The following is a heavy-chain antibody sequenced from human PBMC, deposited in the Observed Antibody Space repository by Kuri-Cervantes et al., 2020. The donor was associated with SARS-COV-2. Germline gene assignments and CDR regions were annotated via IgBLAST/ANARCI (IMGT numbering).Heavy chain of an antibody. D-gene: IGHD2-15*01. Sequence: ESLKISCAASGFTFSSYEMNWVRQAPGKGPEWIGYIYYSGSTYYNPSLKSRVTISVDTSKNQFSLKLSSVTAADTAVYYCARGVLQGIVVVVAATEVVGAFDIWGQGTTVTVSS. J-gene: IGHJ3*02. CDR2: IYYSGST. CDR1: GFTFSSYE. V-gene: IGHV4-59*06. CDR3: ARGVLQGIVVVVAATEVVGAFDI.